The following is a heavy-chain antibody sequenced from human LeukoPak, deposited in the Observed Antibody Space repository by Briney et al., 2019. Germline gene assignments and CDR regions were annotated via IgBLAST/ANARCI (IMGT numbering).Heavy chain of an antibody. D-gene: IGHD4-23*01. V-gene: IGHV3-21*01. CDR3: ARDGDYGGNSGFDY. CDR1: GFTFSSYS. CDR2: ISSSSSYI. Sequence: GVLRLSCAASGFTFSSYSMNWVRQAPGKWLEWVSSISSSSSYIYYADSVKGRFTISRDNAKNSLYLQMNSLRAEDTAVYYCARDGDYGGNSGFDYWGQGTLVTVSS. J-gene: IGHJ4*02.